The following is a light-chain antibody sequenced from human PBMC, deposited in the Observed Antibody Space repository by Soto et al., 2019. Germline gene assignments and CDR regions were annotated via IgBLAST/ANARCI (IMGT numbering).Light chain of an antibody. V-gene: IGKV3-20*01. CDR2: GAS. J-gene: IGKJ1*01. CDR3: QQYGSSRWT. Sequence: EIVLTQSPGTLSLSPGERATLSCSASQSVRSSYLAWYQQKPGQAPRLLIYGASSRATGIPDRFSGSGSGTDFTLTISRLEPEDFAVYYCQQYGSSRWTFGQGTKVEIK. CDR1: QSVRSSY.